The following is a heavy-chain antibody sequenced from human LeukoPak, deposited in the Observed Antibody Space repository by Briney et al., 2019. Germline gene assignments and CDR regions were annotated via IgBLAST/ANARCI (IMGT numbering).Heavy chain of an antibody. D-gene: IGHD3-3*01. Sequence: PGGSLRLSCAASGFTFSNYAMSWVRQAPGKGLEWVSAISGSGGSTYYADSVKGRFTISRDNSKNTLYLQMNSLRAEDTAVYYCAKSVRFLEQAPDYWGQGTLVTVSS. V-gene: IGHV3-23*01. CDR3: AKSVRFLEQAPDY. J-gene: IGHJ4*02. CDR2: ISGSGGST. CDR1: GFTFSNYA.